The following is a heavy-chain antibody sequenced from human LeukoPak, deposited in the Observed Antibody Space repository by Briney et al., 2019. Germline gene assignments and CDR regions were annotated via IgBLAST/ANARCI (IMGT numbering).Heavy chain of an antibody. J-gene: IGHJ5*02. Sequence: GGSLRLSCAASGFTFSSYWMSWVRLAPGKGLEWVANIKQDGSGEYYVDSVKGRFTVSRDNAKNSLYLQMNSLRAEDTAVYYCARSAFPGIAAAANWFDPWGQGTLVTVSS. CDR2: IKQDGSGE. V-gene: IGHV3-7*01. D-gene: IGHD6-13*01. CDR3: ARSAFPGIAAAANWFDP. CDR1: GFTFSSYW.